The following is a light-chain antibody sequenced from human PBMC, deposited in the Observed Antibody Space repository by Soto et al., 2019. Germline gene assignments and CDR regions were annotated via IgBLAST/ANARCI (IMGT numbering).Light chain of an antibody. J-gene: IGKJ2*01. CDR1: QSVSSSY. V-gene: IGKV3-20*01. CDR3: QQYGSSLLYT. CDR2: GAS. Sequence: EIVLTQSPGTLSLSPGERATLSCRASQSVSSSYLAWYQQKPGQAPRLLIYGASSRATSIPDRFSGSGFGTALTLTISRLEPEDFAVYYCQQYGSSLLYTFGQGTKLEIK.